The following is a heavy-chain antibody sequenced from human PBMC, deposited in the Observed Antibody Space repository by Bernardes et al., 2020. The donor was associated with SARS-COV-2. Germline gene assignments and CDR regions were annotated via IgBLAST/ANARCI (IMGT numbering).Heavy chain of an antibody. Sequence: ASVKVSCKASGYTFTGYYMHWVRQAPGQGLEWMGWINPNSGGTNYAQKFQGWVTMTRDTSISTAYMELSRLRSDDTAVYYCARALYNWNYLSFGYWGQGTLVTGSA. D-gene: IGHD1-7*01. J-gene: IGHJ4*02. V-gene: IGHV1-2*04. CDR2: INPNSGGT. CDR1: GYTFTGYY. CDR3: ARALYNWNYLSFGY.